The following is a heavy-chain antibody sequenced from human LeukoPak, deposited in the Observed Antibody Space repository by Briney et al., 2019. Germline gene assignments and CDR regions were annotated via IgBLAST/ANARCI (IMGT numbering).Heavy chain of an antibody. CDR1: GFTLSSYG. J-gene: IGHJ4*02. Sequence: GGSLRLSCAASGFTLSSYGMHWVRQAPGKGLEWVAVISYDGSNKYYADSVKGRFTISRDNSKNTLYLQMNSLRAEDTAVYYCAKATWIQLWLAFYYWGQGTLVTVSS. D-gene: IGHD5-18*01. CDR3: AKATWIQLWLAFYY. V-gene: IGHV3-30*18. CDR2: ISYDGSNK.